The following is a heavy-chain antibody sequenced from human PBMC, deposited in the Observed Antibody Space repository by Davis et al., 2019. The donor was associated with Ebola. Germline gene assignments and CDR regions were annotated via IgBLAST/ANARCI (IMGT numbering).Heavy chain of an antibody. CDR1: GFMFNSFP. CDR3: ARDGSNKWSGFFDH. CDR2: LSSDGHNK. Sequence: GGSLRLSCAASGFMFNSFPMHWVRQAPGKGLEWVAALSSDGHNKYYADSVKGRFTVSRDNFKNTLYLQLNSLRPEDTAIYYCARDGSNKWSGFFDHWGQGTLVTVSS. J-gene: IGHJ4*02. D-gene: IGHD2-15*01. V-gene: IGHV3-30-3*01.